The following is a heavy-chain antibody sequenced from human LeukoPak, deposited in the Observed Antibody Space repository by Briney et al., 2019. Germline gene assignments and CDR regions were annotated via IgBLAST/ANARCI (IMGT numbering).Heavy chain of an antibody. J-gene: IGHJ4*02. CDR3: ARELTAMASDY. CDR1: GGSISSGSYY. D-gene: IGHD5-18*01. CDR2: IYTSGST. Sequence: SQTLSLTCTVSGGSISSGSYYWSWIRQPAGKGLEWIGRIYTSGSTNYNPSLKSRVTISVDTSKNQFSLKLSSVTAADTAVYYCARELTAMASDYWGQGTLVTVSS. V-gene: IGHV4-61*02.